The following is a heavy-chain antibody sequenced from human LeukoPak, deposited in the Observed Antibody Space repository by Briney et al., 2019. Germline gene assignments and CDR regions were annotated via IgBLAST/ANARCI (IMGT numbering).Heavy chain of an antibody. CDR3: AKASAGTCSHARCYHFDQ. D-gene: IGHD2-15*01. CDR2: XXGSVEXT. CDR1: GFTFSTYA. V-gene: IGHV3-23*01. Sequence: PGGSLRLSCAASGFTFSTYAXXXXXXXXXXXXXXXXTXXGSVEXTYHADSVKGRXTISRDXSXXMLYLQMNSLRAEDTAVYYCAKASAGTCSHARCYHFDQWGQGTPVTVSS. J-gene: IGHJ4*02.